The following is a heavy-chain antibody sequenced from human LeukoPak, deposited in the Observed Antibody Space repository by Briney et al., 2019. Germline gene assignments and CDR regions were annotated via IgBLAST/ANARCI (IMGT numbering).Heavy chain of an antibody. CDR1: AVSISSYY. Sequence: SETLSLTCTVSAVSISSYYWSWIRQPPGKGLEWIGYIFCSGSGSTNYNPSLKSRVTISVDTSRNQFSLKLSSVTAADTAVYYCARHSSGWHLDYWGQGTLVTVSS. CDR3: ARHSSGWHLDY. V-gene: IGHV4-59*08. J-gene: IGHJ4*02. D-gene: IGHD6-19*01. CDR2: IFCSGSGST.